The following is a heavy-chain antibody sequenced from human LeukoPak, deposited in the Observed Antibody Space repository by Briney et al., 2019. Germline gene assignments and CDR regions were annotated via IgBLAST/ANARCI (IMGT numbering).Heavy chain of an antibody. Sequence: SETLSLTCAVSGGSISSGGYSWSWIRQPPGKGLEWIGYIYHSGSTYYNPSLKSRVTISVDRSKNQFSLKLSSVTAADTAVYYCARGGGSHYYYYGMDVWGQGTTVTVSS. D-gene: IGHD3-16*01. CDR1: GGSISSGGYS. CDR2: IYHSGST. J-gene: IGHJ6*02. V-gene: IGHV4-30-2*01. CDR3: ARGGGSHYYYYGMDV.